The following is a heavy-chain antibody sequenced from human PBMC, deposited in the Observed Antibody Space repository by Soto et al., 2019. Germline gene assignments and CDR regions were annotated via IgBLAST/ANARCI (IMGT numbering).Heavy chain of an antibody. CDR3: AHRLGLIGGRNLFDP. J-gene: IGHJ5*02. Sequence: QITLKESGPTLVKPTQTLTLTCTFSGFSLSTSGVGVGWIRQPPGKALEWLALIYWDDDKRYSPSLKSRLTITQDTSKHPVVLTMTNMDPVDTSTYYRAHRLGLIGGRNLFDPWGQGTLVTVSS. CDR2: IYWDDDK. CDR1: GFSLSTSGVG. V-gene: IGHV2-5*02. D-gene: IGHD3-16*01.